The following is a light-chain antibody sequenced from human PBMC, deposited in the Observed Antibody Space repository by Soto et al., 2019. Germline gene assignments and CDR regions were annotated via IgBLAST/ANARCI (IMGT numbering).Light chain of an antibody. CDR1: QDISNY. CDR2: DAS. CDR3: QQYDNRPLT. J-gene: IGKJ4*01. V-gene: IGKV1-33*01. Sequence: DIQMTQSPSSLSPSVGDRVTITCQASQDISNYLNWYQQKPGKAPKLLIYDASNLETGVPSRFSGSGSGTDFTFTISSLQPEDIATYYCQQYDNRPLTFGGGNKVEIK.